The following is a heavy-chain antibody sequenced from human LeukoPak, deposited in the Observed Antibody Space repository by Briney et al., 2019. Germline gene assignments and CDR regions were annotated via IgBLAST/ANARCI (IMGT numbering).Heavy chain of an antibody. V-gene: IGHV3-7*03. D-gene: IGHD6-6*01. CDR1: GFTFSIYW. Sequence: PGGSLRLSCAASGFTFSIYWMTWVRQAPGKGLEWVANIKQDGSEKYYVDSVKGRFTISRDNAKNSLFLQMNSLRAEDTAVYYCAKDFVWYFDYWGQGTLVTVSS. CDR3: AKDFVWYFDY. CDR2: IKQDGSEK. J-gene: IGHJ4*02.